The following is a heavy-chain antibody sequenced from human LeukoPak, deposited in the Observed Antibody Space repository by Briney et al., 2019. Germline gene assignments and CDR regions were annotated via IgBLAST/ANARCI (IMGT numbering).Heavy chain of an antibody. CDR3: AKANPLIVGARAGGPINF. CDR2: IHSGGST. D-gene: IGHD1-26*01. J-gene: IGHJ3*01. CDR1: GFIVNSNY. Sequence: PGGSLRLSCAASGFIVNSNYMSWVRQAPGKGLECVSFIHSGGSTYYADSVKGRFTISRDNSKNSLYLQMNSLRTEDTAVYYCAKANPLIVGARAGGPINFWGQGTMVTVSS. V-gene: IGHV3-53*05.